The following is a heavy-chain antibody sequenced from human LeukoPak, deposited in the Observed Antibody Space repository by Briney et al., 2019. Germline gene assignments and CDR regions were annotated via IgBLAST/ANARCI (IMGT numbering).Heavy chain of an antibody. CDR1: GYTFTGYY. CDR2: MNPNSGNT. J-gene: IGHJ4*02. CDR3: ARAGHGGDY. D-gene: IGHD1-14*01. Sequence: ASVTVSCKASGYTFTGYYMHWVRQAPGQGLEWMGWMNPNSGNTGYAQKFQGRVTMTRNTSISTAYMELSSLRSEDTAVYYCARAGHGGDYWGQGTLVTVSS. V-gene: IGHV1-8*02.